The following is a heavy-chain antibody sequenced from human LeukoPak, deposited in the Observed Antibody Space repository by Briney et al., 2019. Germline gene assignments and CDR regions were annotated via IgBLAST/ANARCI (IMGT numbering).Heavy chain of an antibody. Sequence: SETLSLTCTVSGCSISSYYWSWIRQPPGKGLEWTGYIYYSGSTNYNPSLKSRVTISVDTSKNQFSLKLSSVTAADTAVYYCAREARGADGDSSGYFDYWGQGTLVTVSS. V-gene: IGHV4-59*01. CDR3: AREARGADGDSSGYFDY. D-gene: IGHD3-22*01. J-gene: IGHJ4*02. CDR2: IYYSGST. CDR1: GCSISSYY.